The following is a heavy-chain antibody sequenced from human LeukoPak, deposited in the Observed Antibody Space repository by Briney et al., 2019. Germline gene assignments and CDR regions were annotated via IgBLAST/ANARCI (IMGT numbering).Heavy chain of an antibody. CDR3: TGLRDGYIAY. V-gene: IGHV6-1*01. J-gene: IGHJ4*02. Sequence: SQTLSLTCAISGDSVSSNSAAWTWIRQSPSRGLEWLGRTYYRSKWYNHYTVSVKSRITINPDTSKNQFSLQLNSVTPEDTAVYYCTGLRDGYIAYWGQGTLVTVSS. CDR2: TYYRSKWYN. D-gene: IGHD5-24*01. CDR1: GDSVSSNSAA.